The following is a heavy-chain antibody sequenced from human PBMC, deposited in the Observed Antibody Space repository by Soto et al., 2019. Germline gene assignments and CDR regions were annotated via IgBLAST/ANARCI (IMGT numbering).Heavy chain of an antibody. CDR1: GGSISSGGYS. V-gene: IGHV4-30-2*01. D-gene: IGHD3-16*02. CDR2: IYQMGST. CDR3: ARGLRLGELSLSD. Sequence: QLQLQESGSGLVKPSQTLSLTCAVSGGSISSGGYSWSWIRQPPGKGLEWIGYIYQMGSTYYNPSLKSRVTISVDRSKNQFSLKLSSVTAADTAVYYCARGLRLGELSLSDWGKGPLVTVSS. J-gene: IGHJ4*02.